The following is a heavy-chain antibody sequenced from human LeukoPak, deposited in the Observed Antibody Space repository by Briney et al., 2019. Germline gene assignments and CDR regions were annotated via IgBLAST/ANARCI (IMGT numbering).Heavy chain of an antibody. V-gene: IGHV3-74*03. CDR2: INGDGSST. Sequence: GGSLRPSCAASGFTFNTYWIHWVRQVPGKGLVWVSRINGDGSSTAYADSVKGRFTISRDNAKNTLYLQMNSLRAEDTAVYYCAREKGSSNYDSWGQGTLVTVSS. CDR3: AREKGSSNYDS. J-gene: IGHJ5*01. CDR1: GFTFNTYW. D-gene: IGHD4-11*01.